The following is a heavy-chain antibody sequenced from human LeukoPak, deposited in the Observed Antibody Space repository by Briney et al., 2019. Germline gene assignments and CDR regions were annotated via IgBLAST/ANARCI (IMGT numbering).Heavy chain of an antibody. CDR3: ARELLWFGELSYYYYYMDV. CDR1: GGSISSYY. D-gene: IGHD3-10*01. Sequence: SETLSLTCTVSGGSISSYYWSWIRQPAGKGLEWIRRIYTSGSTNYNPSLKSRVTMSVDTSKNQFSLKLSSVTAADTAVYYCARELLWFGELSYYYYYMDVWGKGTTVTVSS. CDR2: IYTSGST. J-gene: IGHJ6*03. V-gene: IGHV4-4*07.